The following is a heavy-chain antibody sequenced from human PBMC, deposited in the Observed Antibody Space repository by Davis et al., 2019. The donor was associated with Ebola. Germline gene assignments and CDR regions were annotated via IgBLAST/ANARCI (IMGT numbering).Heavy chain of an antibody. CDR3: ARGTYTTGRDYYSYYVMDV. CDR1: GGSISSHY. V-gene: IGHV4-59*11. CDR2: IYSSGST. J-gene: IGHJ6*02. D-gene: IGHD1-1*01. Sequence: MPSETLSLTCTVSGGSISSHYWSWLRQPPGKGLEWIGYIYSSGSTKYHPSLTSRVTVSLDTSRNQFSLRLTSVTSADTATYYCARGTYTTGRDYYSYYVMDVWGQGTTVTVSS.